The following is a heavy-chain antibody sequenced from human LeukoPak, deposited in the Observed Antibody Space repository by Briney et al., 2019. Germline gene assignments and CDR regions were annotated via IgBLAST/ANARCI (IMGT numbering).Heavy chain of an antibody. CDR1: GFTFSNHW. J-gene: IGHJ4*02. CDR2: INTGGSST. D-gene: IGHD4-11*01. Sequence: GGSLRLSCTASGFTFSNHWMHWVRQVPGKGLVWVSRINTGGSSTTYADSVKGRFTISRDNAKNTLYLQMNSLGVEDTAVYYCARSNQADDYWGQGTLVTVSS. V-gene: IGHV3-74*01. CDR3: ARSNQADDY.